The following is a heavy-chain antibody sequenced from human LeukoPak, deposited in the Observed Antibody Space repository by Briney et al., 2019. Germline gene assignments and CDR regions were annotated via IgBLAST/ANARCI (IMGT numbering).Heavy chain of an antibody. CDR2: IYYSGST. J-gene: IGHJ5*02. CDR3: ARTVYDSSGYYLPAYNWFDP. Sequence: SETLSLTCTVSGVSISSYYWSWIRQPPGKGLEWIGYIYYSGSTNYNPSLKSRVTISVDTSKNQFSLKLSSVTAADTAVYYCARTVYDSSGYYLPAYNWFDPWGQGTLVTVSS. CDR1: GVSISSYY. V-gene: IGHV4-59*01. D-gene: IGHD3-22*01.